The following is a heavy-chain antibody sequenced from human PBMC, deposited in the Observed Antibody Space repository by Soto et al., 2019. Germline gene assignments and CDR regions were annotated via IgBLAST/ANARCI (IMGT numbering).Heavy chain of an antibody. V-gene: IGHV1-69*13. D-gene: IGHD2-15*01. Sequence: SVQVSCKASGGTFSSYAISWVRQAPGQGLEWMGGIIPIFGTANYAQKFQGRVTITADESTSTAYMELSSLRSEDTAVYYCAREGFYCSGGSCDPTSYYHYGMDVWGQGTTVSVSS. CDR1: GGTFSSYA. CDR3: AREGFYCSGGSCDPTSYYHYGMDV. J-gene: IGHJ6*02. CDR2: IIPIFGTA.